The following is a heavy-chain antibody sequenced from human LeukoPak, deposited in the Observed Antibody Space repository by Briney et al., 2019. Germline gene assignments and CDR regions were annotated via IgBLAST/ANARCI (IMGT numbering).Heavy chain of an antibody. CDR3: ARAHVVRGVIIVDY. Sequence: ASVKVSCKASGYTFTSYGISWVRQAPGQGLEWMGWISAYNGNTNYAQKLQGSVTMTTDTSTSTAYMELRSLRSDDTAVYYCARAHVVRGVIIVDYWGQGTLVTVSS. CDR1: GYTFTSYG. D-gene: IGHD3-10*01. CDR2: ISAYNGNT. J-gene: IGHJ4*02. V-gene: IGHV1-18*01.